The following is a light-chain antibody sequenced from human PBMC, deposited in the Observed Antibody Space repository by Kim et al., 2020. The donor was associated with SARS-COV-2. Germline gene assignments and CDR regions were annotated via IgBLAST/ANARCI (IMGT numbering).Light chain of an antibody. Sequence: LSPGERAPLSCRASQSISSYLAWFQQQPGQAPRLLIYDVSNRATGIPAMFSGGGSRTDFTLTISSLEPEDFALYYCQHHSSWPLTFGGGTKVDIK. CDR2: DVS. J-gene: IGKJ4*01. CDR3: QHHSSWPLT. V-gene: IGKV3-11*01. CDR1: QSISSY.